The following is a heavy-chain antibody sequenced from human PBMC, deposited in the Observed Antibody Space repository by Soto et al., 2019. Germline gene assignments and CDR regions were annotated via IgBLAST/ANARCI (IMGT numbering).Heavy chain of an antibody. D-gene: IGHD3-3*01. V-gene: IGHV4-34*01. CDR1: GGSFSGYY. CDR3: ARVSITIFGVVMGHYYYGMDV. J-gene: IGHJ6*02. Sequence: SETLSLTCAVYGGSFSGYYWSWIRQPPEKGLEWIGEINHSGSTKYNPSLKSRVTISVDTSKNQFSLKLSSVTASDKAVYYCARVSITIFGVVMGHYYYGMDVWGQGTTVTVSS. CDR2: INHSGST.